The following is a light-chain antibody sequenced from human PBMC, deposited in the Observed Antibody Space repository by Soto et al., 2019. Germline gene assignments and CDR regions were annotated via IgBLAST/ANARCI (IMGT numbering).Light chain of an antibody. V-gene: IGKV3-15*01. CDR3: LQYNNWPPFT. J-gene: IGKJ3*01. CDR1: QSVSSN. Sequence: EIVMTQSPATLSVSPGERATLSCRASQSVSSNLAWYQQKPGQPPRLLIYGASTRATGIPDRFSASGSGTEFTLTISSLQSEDFAVYYCLQYNNWPPFTFGPGTKVDIK. CDR2: GAS.